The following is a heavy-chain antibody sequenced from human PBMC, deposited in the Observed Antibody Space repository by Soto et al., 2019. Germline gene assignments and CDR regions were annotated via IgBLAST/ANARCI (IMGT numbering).Heavy chain of an antibody. Sequence: QVQLVESGGGVVQPGRSLRLSCAASGFTFSSYGMHWVRQAPGKWLEWVAVIWYDGSNKYYADSVKGRFTISRDNSKNTLYLQINSLRAEDTAVYYCASPGGYYDSSGYYYSAEYFQHWGQGTLVTVSS. CDR2: IWYDGSNK. D-gene: IGHD3-22*01. CDR1: GFTFSSYG. V-gene: IGHV3-33*01. CDR3: ASPGGYYDSSGYYYSAEYFQH. J-gene: IGHJ1*01.